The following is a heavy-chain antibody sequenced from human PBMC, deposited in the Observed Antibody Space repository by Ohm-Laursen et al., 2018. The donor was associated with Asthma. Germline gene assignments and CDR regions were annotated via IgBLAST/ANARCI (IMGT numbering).Heavy chain of an antibody. Sequence: ASVKVSCKASGYTFTGYYMHWVRQAPGQGLEWMGRINPNSGGTNYAQKFQGRVTMIRDTSISTAYMELSRLRSDDTAVYYCARDIMITFGGVIERPYDYWGQGTLVTVSS. V-gene: IGHV1-2*06. CDR3: ARDIMITFGGVIERPYDY. CDR1: GYTFTGYY. CDR2: INPNSGGT. J-gene: IGHJ4*02. D-gene: IGHD3-16*02.